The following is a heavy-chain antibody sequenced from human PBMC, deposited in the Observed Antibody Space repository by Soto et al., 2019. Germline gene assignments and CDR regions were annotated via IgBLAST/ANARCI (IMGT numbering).Heavy chain of an antibody. CDR1: GDTFTNYA. CDR2: IIPIYGTA. CDR3: ARSRRAYDYGDFDY. V-gene: IGHV1-69*01. Sequence: QVQLVQSGAEVKNPGSSVKVSCKASGDTFTNYAINWVRQAPGQGLEWMAGIIPIYGTANYAQKFQGRVTINADESTSTAYMELSSLRSEDTAVYFCARSRRAYDYGDFDYWGQGTLVTVSS. J-gene: IGHJ4*02. D-gene: IGHD5-12*01.